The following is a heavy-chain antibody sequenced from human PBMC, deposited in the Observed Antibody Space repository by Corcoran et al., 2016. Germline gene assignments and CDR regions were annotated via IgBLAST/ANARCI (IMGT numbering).Heavy chain of an antibody. CDR1: GFTFSSYS. Sequence: EVQLVESGGGLVKPGGSLRLSCAASGFTFSSYSMNWVRQAPGKGLEWVSSISRSSSYIYYADSVKGRFTISRDNAKNSLYLQMNSLRTEDTAMYYCARDVFYDFWSGYQFRPFDYWGQGTLVTVSS. J-gene: IGHJ4*02. D-gene: IGHD3-3*01. CDR3: ARDVFYDFWSGYQFRPFDY. CDR2: ISRSSSYI. V-gene: IGHV3-21*01.